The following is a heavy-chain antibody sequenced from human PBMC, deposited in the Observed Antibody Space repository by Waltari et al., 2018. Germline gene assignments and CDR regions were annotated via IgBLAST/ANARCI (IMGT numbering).Heavy chain of an antibody. CDR1: GGSISSGSYY. CDR3: ARDGLAYGSGPNYFDY. CDR2: IYTSGST. Sequence: QVQLQESGPGLVKPSQTLSLTCTVSGGSISSGSYYWSWIRQPAGKGLEWIGRIYTSGSTNYNPSLKSRVTISVDTSKNQFSLKLSSVTAADTAVYYCARDGLAYGSGPNYFDYWGQGTLVTVSS. V-gene: IGHV4-61*02. D-gene: IGHD6-19*01. J-gene: IGHJ4*02.